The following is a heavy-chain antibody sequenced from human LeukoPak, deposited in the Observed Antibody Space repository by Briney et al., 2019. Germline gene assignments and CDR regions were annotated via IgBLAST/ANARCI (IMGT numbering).Heavy chain of an antibody. CDR2: IYNSGST. V-gene: IGHV4-59*08. CDR3: ARPGNWGHDY. CDR1: GGSINSYY. Sequence: SETLSLTCTVSGGSINSYYWSWIRQPPGKGLEWIGYIYNSGSTDYNPSLKSRVTISVDTSKNQFSLKLSSVTAADTAVYYCARPGNWGHDYCGQGTLVTVSS. J-gene: IGHJ4*02. D-gene: IGHD7-27*01.